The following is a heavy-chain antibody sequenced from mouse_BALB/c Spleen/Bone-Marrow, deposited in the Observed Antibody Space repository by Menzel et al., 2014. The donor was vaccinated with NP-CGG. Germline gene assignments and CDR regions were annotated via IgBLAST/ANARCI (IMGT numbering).Heavy chain of an antibody. CDR3: TRYGNSHYYAVDY. J-gene: IGHJ4*01. Sequence: VQLQQSGAELVRLGASVKLSCRASGYTFTSYWINWVKQRPGQGLEWIGNIYPSDTYTNYNQRFKDKATLTVDKSSSTAYMQLSSPTSEDSAVYYCTRYGNSHYYAVDYWGQGTSVTVSS. CDR1: GYTFTSYW. D-gene: IGHD1-1*01. CDR2: IYPSDTYT. V-gene: IGHV1-69*02.